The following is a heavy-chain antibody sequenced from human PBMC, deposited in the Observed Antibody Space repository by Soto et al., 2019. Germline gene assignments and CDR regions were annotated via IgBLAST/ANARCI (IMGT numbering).Heavy chain of an antibody. Sequence: EVQLVESGGGLVQPGGSLRLSCAASGFTFSNYWMTWVRQAPRKGLEWVANIKEDGGERNYVDSLKGRFTISRDNAKNSLYLQMNSLRAEDTAVYYCARAGSENDNWGQGTLVTVSS. CDR2: IKEDGGER. J-gene: IGHJ4*01. D-gene: IGHD3-10*01. V-gene: IGHV3-7*05. CDR3: ARAGSENDN. CDR1: GFTFSNYW.